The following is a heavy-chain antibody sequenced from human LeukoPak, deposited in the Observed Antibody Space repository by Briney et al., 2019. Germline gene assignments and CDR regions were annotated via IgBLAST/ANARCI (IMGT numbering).Heavy chain of an antibody. V-gene: IGHV3-23*01. CDR2: IGGSGAST. D-gene: IGHD1/OR15-1a*01. Sequence: PGGSLRLSCAASEFAFSSYAMSWVRQAPGKGLEWVSAIGGSGASTYYADSVKGRFTISRDNSNNTVSLQMNSLRVDDTAVYYCAKVATPNTLDAFDIWGQGTMVTVSS. CDR3: AKVATPNTLDAFDI. CDR1: EFAFSSYA. J-gene: IGHJ3*02.